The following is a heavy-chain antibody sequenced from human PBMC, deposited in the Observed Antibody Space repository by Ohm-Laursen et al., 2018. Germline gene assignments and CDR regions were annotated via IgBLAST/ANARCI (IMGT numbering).Heavy chain of an antibody. D-gene: IGHD1-20*01. J-gene: IGHJ4*02. V-gene: IGHV3-74*01. CDR2: IDSGGSST. CDR1: GFTLSSHY. CDR3: ARQITGATSEFDY. Sequence: GSLRLSCTASGFTLSSHYMHWVRQAPGKGLVWVSRIDSGGSSTSYADSVKGRFTISRDSAKNTLYLQMNSLRAEDTAVYYCARQITGATSEFDYWGQGTLVTVSS.